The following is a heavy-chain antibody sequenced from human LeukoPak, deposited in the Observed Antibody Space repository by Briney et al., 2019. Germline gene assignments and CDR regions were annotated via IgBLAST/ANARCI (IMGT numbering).Heavy chain of an antibody. CDR2: IYPGDSDT. Sequence: GESLKTSCKGSGYSFTSYWIGWVRQMPGKGLEWMGIIYPGDSDTRYSPSFQGQVTTSADKSISTAYLQWSSLKASDTAMYYCARQYYDFWSGYYEPFDYWGQGTLVTVSS. J-gene: IGHJ4*02. D-gene: IGHD3-3*01. V-gene: IGHV5-51*01. CDR3: ARQYYDFWSGYYEPFDY. CDR1: GYSFTSYW.